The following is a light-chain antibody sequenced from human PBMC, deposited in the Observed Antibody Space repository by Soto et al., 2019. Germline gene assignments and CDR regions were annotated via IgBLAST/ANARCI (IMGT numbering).Light chain of an antibody. J-gene: IGLJ2*01. V-gene: IGLV1-51*01. CDR3: GAWDNSLTVVV. CDR2: DND. Sequence: QSVLTQPPSLSAAPGQKVTISCSGSSSNIGRNSVSWYQHLPGTAPKLLIYDNDKRPSGIPDRFSGSKSGTSATLGITGLQTGDGADYYCGAWDNSLTVVVFGGGTKVTVL. CDR1: SSNIGRNS.